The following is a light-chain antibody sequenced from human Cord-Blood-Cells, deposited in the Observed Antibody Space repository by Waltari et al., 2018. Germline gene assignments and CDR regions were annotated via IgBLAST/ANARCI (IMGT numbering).Light chain of an antibody. V-gene: IGKV3-15*01. CDR1: QSVSSN. CDR3: QQYNNWPPWT. CDR2: GAS. Sequence: EIVMTQSPATLSVSPGERATLSCRASQSVSSNLAWYPQKPGQAPRPLIYGASTRATGIPARFSGSGSGTEFTLTISSLQSEDVAVYYCQQYNNWPPWTFGQGTKVEIK. J-gene: IGKJ1*01.